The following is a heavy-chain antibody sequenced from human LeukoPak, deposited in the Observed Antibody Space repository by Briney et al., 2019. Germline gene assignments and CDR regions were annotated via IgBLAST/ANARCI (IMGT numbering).Heavy chain of an antibody. CDR3: TRGVLPARFDS. CDR1: GYTFTGYW. V-gene: IGHV1-2*02. CDR2: INPNNGGA. J-gene: IGHJ5*01. Sequence: ASVKVSCTASGYTFTGYWIHWVRQAPGQGFEWMGWINPNNGGANYAQKFQGRLTMTRDTYTSTGYMGVSSRISDDTAVYYCTRGVLPARFDSWGQGTLVTVSS. D-gene: IGHD2-2*01.